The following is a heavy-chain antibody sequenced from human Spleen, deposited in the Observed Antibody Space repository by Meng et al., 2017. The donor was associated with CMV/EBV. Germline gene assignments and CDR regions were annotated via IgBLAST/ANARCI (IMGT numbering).Heavy chain of an antibody. V-gene: IGHV4-4*02. CDR3: ARVMSSSWYARNYYGMDV. CDR1: ISSSNW. J-gene: IGHJ6*02. D-gene: IGHD6-13*01. CDR2: IYHGGST. Sequence: ISSSNWWSWVRQPPGKGLEWIGEIYHGGSTNYNPSLKSRVTISVDKSKNQFSLKLSSVTAADTAVYYCARVMSSSWYARNYYGMDVWGQGTTVTVSS.